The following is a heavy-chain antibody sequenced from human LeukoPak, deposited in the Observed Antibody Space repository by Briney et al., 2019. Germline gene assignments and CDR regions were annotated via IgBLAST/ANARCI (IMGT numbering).Heavy chain of an antibody. V-gene: IGHV3-33*01. J-gene: IGHJ6*01. Sequence: GRSLRLSCAASGFTFSSYGMQWVRQAPGKGLEWVAVIWSDGSSKHYGDSVKGRFTISRDNSKNTLYLQMNSLRAEDTAVYHCARGQSPSYYDMDGCVQGTTVTVSS. CDR2: IWSDGSSK. CDR1: GFTFSSYG. CDR3: ARGQSPSYYDMDG. D-gene: IGHD6-19*01.